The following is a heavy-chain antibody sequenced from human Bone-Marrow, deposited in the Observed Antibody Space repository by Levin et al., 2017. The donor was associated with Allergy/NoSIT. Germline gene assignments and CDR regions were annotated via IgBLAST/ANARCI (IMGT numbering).Heavy chain of an antibody. Sequence: PGGSLRLSCTVSGFTFSIYSINWVRQAPGKGLEWVSSISSSGSDMYYVDSVKGRFTISRDNAKNSLTLQMNSLRAEDTAVYYCARGIIGDVRVAHKEAFDIWGQGTMVTVSS. CDR2: ISSSGSDM. D-gene: IGHD3-3*01. CDR3: ARGIIGDVRVAHKEAFDI. V-gene: IGHV3-21*01. CDR1: GFTFSIYS. J-gene: IGHJ3*02.